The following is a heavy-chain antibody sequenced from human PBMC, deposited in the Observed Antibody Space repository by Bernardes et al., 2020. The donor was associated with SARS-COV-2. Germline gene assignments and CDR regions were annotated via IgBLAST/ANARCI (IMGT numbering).Heavy chain of an antibody. Sequence: ASVKVSCKASGYTFTSYGISWVRQAPGQGLEWMGWISAYNGNTNYAQKLQGRVTMTTDTSTSTAYMELRSLRSDDTAVYYCARAVSIIVVVPAALDPYSYYMDVWGKGTTVTVSS. J-gene: IGHJ6*03. CDR2: ISAYNGNT. D-gene: IGHD2-2*01. CDR1: GYTFTSYG. CDR3: ARAVSIIVVVPAALDPYSYYMDV. V-gene: IGHV1-18*01.